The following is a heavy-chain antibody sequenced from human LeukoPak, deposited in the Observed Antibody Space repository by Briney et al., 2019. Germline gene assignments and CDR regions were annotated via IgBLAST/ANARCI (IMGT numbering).Heavy chain of an antibody. V-gene: IGHV1-18*01. CDR1: GYTFTSYG. CDR3: AIGKTTFGY. D-gene: IGHD4-11*01. Sequence: ASVKVSCKASGYTFTSYGISWVRQAPGQGLEWMGWISAYNGNKNYAQKLQGRVTMTTDTSTSAVYMVLRSLRSDDTSMYYCAIGKTTFGYWGQGTLVTVSS. CDR2: ISAYNGNK. J-gene: IGHJ4*02.